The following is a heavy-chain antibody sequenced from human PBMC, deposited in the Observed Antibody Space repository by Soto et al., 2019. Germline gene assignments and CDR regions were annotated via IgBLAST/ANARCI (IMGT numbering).Heavy chain of an antibody. V-gene: IGHV4-30-4*01. CDR2: IYYSGST. J-gene: IGHJ6*02. D-gene: IGHD5-18*01. CDR3: ARAYSPQSVIQLWVPGYYYYGMDV. CDR1: GGSISSGDYY. Sequence: NPSETLSLTCTVSGGSISSGDYYWSWIRQPPGKGLEWIGYIYYSGSTYYNPSLKSRVTISVDTSKNQFSLKLSSVTAADTAVYYCARAYSPQSVIQLWVPGYYYYGMDVWGQGTTVTVSS.